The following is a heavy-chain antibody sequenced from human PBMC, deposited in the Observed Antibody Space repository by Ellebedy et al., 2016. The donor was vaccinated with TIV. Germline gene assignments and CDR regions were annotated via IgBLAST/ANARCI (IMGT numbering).Heavy chain of an antibody. CDR1: GDSISSGTYY. D-gene: IGHD7-27*01. CDR3: ARKTLGNWFDP. V-gene: IGHV4-31*11. CDR2: ILHSGGT. J-gene: IGHJ5*02. Sequence: SETLSLXXAVSGDSISSGTYYWTWIRQHPGKGLEWIGYILHSGGTYFNPSLKSRATISVETSKNRFSLNLSSVTAADTAVYYCARKTLGNWFDPWGQGTLVTVSS.